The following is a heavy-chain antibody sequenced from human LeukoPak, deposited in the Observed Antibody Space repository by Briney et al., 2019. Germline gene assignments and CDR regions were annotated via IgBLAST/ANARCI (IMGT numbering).Heavy chain of an antibody. CDR1: GFTFSSYS. D-gene: IGHD2-2*01. CDR2: ISSSSSYI. V-gene: IGHV3-21*01. Sequence: PGGSLRLSCAASGFTFSSYSMNWVRQAPGKGLEWVSSISSSSSYIYYADSVKGRFTISRDNAKNSLYLQMNSLRAEDTAVYYCAGEGIVVVPAAWRYFDYWGQGTLVTVSS. J-gene: IGHJ4*02. CDR3: AGEGIVVVPAAWRYFDY.